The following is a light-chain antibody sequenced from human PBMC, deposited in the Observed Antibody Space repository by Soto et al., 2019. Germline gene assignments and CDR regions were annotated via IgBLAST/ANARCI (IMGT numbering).Light chain of an antibody. V-gene: IGKV1-9*01. CDR1: QGISSY. Sequence: IQFTQSPSSLSASVGDRVTITFPASQGISSYLAWYQQKPGKAPKLLIYAASTLQSGVPSRFSGSGSGTDFTLTISSLQPEDFATYYCQQLNSYPRTFGGGTKVDIK. J-gene: IGKJ4*01. CDR3: QQLNSYPRT. CDR2: AAS.